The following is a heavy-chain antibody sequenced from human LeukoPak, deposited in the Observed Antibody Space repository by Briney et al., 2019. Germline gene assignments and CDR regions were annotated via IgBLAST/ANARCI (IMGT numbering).Heavy chain of an antibody. J-gene: IGHJ3*02. Sequence: SGTRSRCWTVAGCNSRYYWSCIMLHTGKGLEWIGYIYTSGSTNYNPSLKSRVTISVDTSKNQFSLDLSSVTAADTAVYYCARQKCTSTSCLTKNAFDIWGQGTMVTVSS. D-gene: IGHD2-2*01. V-gene: IGHV4-4*09. CDR1: GCNSRYY. CDR2: IYTSGST. CDR3: ARQKCTSTSCLTKNAFDI.